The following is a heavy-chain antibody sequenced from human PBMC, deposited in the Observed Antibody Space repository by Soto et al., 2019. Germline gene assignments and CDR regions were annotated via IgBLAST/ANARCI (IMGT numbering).Heavy chain of an antibody. CDR3: AKDVGMPWVYYYGMDV. CDR1: GFTFSSYA. D-gene: IGHD2-2*01. J-gene: IGHJ6*02. CDR2: ISGSGGST. Sequence: EVQLLESGGGLVQPGGSLRLSCAASGFTFSSYAMSWVRQAPGKGLEWVSAISGSGGSTYYADSVKGRFTISRDNSKNTLYLQMNSLRAEDTAVYYCAKDVGMPWVYYYGMDVWGQGTTVTVSS. V-gene: IGHV3-23*01.